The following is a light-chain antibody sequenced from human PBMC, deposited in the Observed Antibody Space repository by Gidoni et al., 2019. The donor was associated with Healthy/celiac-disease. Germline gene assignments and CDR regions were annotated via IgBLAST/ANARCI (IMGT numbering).Light chain of an antibody. V-gene: IGKV3-11*01. CDR1: QSVSSY. Sequence: ATISCRASQSVSSYLAWYQQKPGQAPSLLIYDAANRATGIPARFSGSGSGTAFTLTISSLEPEDFAVYYCQQRSNWPPWTFGQGTKVEIK. CDR3: QQRSNWPPWT. CDR2: DAA. J-gene: IGKJ1*01.